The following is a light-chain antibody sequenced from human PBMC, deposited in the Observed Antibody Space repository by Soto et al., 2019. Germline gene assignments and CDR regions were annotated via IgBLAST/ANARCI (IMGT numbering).Light chain of an antibody. CDR1: QGIRSW. CDR2: AES. Sequence: DIQMTQSPSSLSASVGDRVTITLRARQGIRSWLAWYQQKPENAPKYLIYAESSLQSGVPSRFSGSGPGTEFTLTISSLQPEAFATYYCQKDNTYPLNFGGGNKIEIK. V-gene: IGKV1D-16*01. J-gene: IGKJ4*01. CDR3: QKDNTYPLN.